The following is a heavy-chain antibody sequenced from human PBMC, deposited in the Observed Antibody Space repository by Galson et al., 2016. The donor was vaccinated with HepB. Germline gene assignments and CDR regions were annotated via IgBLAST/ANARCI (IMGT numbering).Heavy chain of an antibody. V-gene: IGHV3-74*01. CDR3: VRVRRGQDAFDI. Sequence: SLRLSCAVSGFTFSRYWMHWVRQAPGKGLVWVSRIDVDGSSTRYADSVKGRFTISRDNARNTVYLHTSSLRAEDTALYHCVRVRRGQDAFDIWGQGTMVTVSS. J-gene: IGHJ3*02. CDR2: IDVDGSST. CDR1: GFTFSRYW.